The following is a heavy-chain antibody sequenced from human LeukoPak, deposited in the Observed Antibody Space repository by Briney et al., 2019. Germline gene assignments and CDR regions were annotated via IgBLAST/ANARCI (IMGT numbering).Heavy chain of an antibody. CDR1: GFTFSSYA. V-gene: IGHV3-23*01. CDR3: AKISIFRETLDY. Sequence: GGSLRLSCAASGFTFSSYAMSWVRQAPGKGLEWVSGISGSGASTYYADSVKGRFTISRDNSKNTLYLQMNSLRAEDTAVYYCAKISIFRETLDYWGQGTLVTVSS. CDR2: ISGSGAST. J-gene: IGHJ4*02. D-gene: IGHD3-3*01.